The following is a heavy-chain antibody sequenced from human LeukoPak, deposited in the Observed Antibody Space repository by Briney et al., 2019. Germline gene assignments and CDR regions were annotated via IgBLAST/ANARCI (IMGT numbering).Heavy chain of an antibody. CDR3: ARGGYYYDSSGYPQRWFDP. CDR1: GFTFSSYA. V-gene: IGHV3-30-3*01. Sequence: GGSLRLSCAASGFTFSSYAMHWVRQAPGKGLEWVAVISYDGSNKYYADSVKGRFTISRDNSKNTLYLQMNSLRAEDTAVYYCARGGYYYDSSGYPQRWFDPWGQGTLVTVSS. CDR2: ISYDGSNK. J-gene: IGHJ5*02. D-gene: IGHD3-22*01.